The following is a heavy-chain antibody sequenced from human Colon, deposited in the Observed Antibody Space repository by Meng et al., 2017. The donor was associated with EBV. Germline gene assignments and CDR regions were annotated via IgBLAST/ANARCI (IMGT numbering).Heavy chain of an antibody. CDR2: ISAYNGDP. D-gene: IGHD1-26*01. CDR3: ARVEVGITSGDY. V-gene: IGHV1-18*01. Sequence: HLVQSAGERKKPGASVKVSCKASGYTFTNYGITWVRQAPGQGLEWMGWISAYNGDPNYAQTLQGRVTMTPDTSTSTAYMELRSLRYDDTAVYSCARVEVGITSGDYWGQGTLVTVSS. J-gene: IGHJ4*02. CDR1: GYTFTNYG.